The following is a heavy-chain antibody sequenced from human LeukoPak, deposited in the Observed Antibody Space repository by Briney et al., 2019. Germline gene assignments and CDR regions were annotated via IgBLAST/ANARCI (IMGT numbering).Heavy chain of an antibody. V-gene: IGHV3-30-3*01. D-gene: IGHD5-18*01. CDR2: TSHDEGNK. CDR1: GFTFSNYA. CDR3: ARGPGLAMGKGYFDY. Sequence: TGGSLRLSCAASGFTFSNYAMHWVRQAPGKGLEWVAATSHDEGNKYYAVSVKGQFTISRDNSRNTLYLEVNSLRTDDTAVYYCARGPGLAMGKGYFDYCGQGTLVTVSS. J-gene: IGHJ4*02.